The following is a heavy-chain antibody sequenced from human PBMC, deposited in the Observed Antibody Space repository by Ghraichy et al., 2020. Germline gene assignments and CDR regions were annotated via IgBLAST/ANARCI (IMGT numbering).Heavy chain of an antibody. CDR1: GGSISSSSYY. D-gene: IGHD2-8*01. J-gene: IGHJ4*02. CDR2: IYYSGST. CDR3: ARHCSYGVCYSGGFDY. V-gene: IGHV4-39*01. Sequence: SETLSLTCTVSGGSISSSSYYWGWIRQPPGKGLEWIGSIYYSGSTYYNPSLKSRVTISVDTSKNQFSLKLSSVTAADTAVYYCARHCSYGVCYSGGFDYWGQGTLVTVSS.